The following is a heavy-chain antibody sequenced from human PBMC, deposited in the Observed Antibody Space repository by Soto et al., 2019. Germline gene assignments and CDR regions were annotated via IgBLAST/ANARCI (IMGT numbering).Heavy chain of an antibody. Sequence: QVQLVQSGAEVKKPGASVKVSCKASGYTFTSYGISWVRQAPGQGLEWMGWISVHNGNTKYAQKIQGRVTMTTDTTTSTAYMEVRSLRSDDTAVYYCARDLNLGLGDYWGQGTLVTVSS. CDR1: GYTFTSYG. J-gene: IGHJ4*02. D-gene: IGHD7-27*01. CDR3: ARDLNLGLGDY. V-gene: IGHV1-18*01. CDR2: ISVHNGNT.